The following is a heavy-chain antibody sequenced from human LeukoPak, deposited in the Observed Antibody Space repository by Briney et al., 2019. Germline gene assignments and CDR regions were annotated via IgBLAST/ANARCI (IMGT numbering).Heavy chain of an antibody. CDR2: GDYSGGT. Sequence: PSETLSLTCTVSGDSFSSVTDYWAWIRQPPGKGLEWIASGDYSGGTYYDPSLESRVAISADMSKNQFSLKLTSVTGADTAVYYCAGERGEEYSSGWYKRNYFDNWGQGIRVTVSS. V-gene: IGHV4-39*07. CDR3: AGERGEEYSSGWYKRNYFDN. CDR1: GDSFSSVTDY. J-gene: IGHJ4*02. D-gene: IGHD6-19*01.